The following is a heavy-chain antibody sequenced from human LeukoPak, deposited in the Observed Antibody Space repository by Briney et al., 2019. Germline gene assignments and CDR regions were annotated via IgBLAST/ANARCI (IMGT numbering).Heavy chain of an antibody. J-gene: IGHJ4*02. Sequence: ASVKVSCKASGYTFTSYYIHWVRQAPGQGLEWMGIIRPSGGRASYPQNFQGRVTMTMDMSASTVHMELSSLTSEDTAMYYCAREPPESFRFDYGGQGAPVTVSS. CDR2: IRPSGGRA. V-gene: IGHV1-46*01. CDR3: AREPPESFRFDY. CDR1: GYTFTSYY. D-gene: IGHD3-16*02.